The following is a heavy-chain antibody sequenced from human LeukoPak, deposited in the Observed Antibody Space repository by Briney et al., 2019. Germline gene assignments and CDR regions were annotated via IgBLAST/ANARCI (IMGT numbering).Heavy chain of an antibody. CDR2: IYSGGNA. Sequence: GGSLRLSCAASGFSVSVNYISWVRQAPGKGLEWVSIIYSGGNAYYADSVEGRLTISRDKSSNTVFLLMTSLSVEDTAVYYCARDGRGYSLDYWGPGTLVTVSS. J-gene: IGHJ4*02. CDR3: ARDGRGYSLDY. V-gene: IGHV3-53*01. CDR1: GFSVSVNY. D-gene: IGHD5-18*01.